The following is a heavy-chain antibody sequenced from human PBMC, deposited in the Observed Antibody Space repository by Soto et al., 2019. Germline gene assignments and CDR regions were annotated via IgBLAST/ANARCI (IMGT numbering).Heavy chain of an antibody. V-gene: IGHV3-30*18. J-gene: IGHJ4*02. Sequence: GGSLRLSCAASGFTFSSYGMHWVRQAPGKGLEWVAVISYDGSNKYYADSVKGRFTISRDNSKNTLYLQMNSLRAEDTAVYYCAKDEAQQSIAAAGILDYWGQGTLVTVSS. D-gene: IGHD6-13*01. CDR1: GFTFSSYG. CDR2: ISYDGSNK. CDR3: AKDEAQQSIAAAGILDY.